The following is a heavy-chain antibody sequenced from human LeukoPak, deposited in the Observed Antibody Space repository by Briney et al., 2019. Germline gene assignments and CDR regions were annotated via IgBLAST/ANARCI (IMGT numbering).Heavy chain of an antibody. CDR3: ARDGEQQLFHYMDV. J-gene: IGHJ6*03. D-gene: IGHD6-13*01. CDR1: GFTFRSYG. CDR2: IRYDGNNK. V-gene: IGHV3-30*02. Sequence: GGSLRLSCAASGFTFRSYGMHWVRQAPGKGLEWVAFIRYDGNNKYYADSVKGRFTISRDNSKNTVYLQMNSLRAEDTAVYYCARDGEQQLFHYMDVWGKGTTVTVSS.